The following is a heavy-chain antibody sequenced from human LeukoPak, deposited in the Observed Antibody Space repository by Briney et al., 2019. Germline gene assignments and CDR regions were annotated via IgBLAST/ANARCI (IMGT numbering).Heavy chain of an antibody. V-gene: IGHV3-21*01. J-gene: IGHJ5*02. CDR2: ISSSSSYI. CDR1: GFTFSSYS. Sequence: GGSLRLSCAASGFTFSSYSMNWVRQAPGKGLEGVSSISSSSSYIYYADSVKGRFTISRDNAKNSLYLQMNSLRAEDTAVYYCARGVPYYYDSSGYYHWFDPWGQGTLVTVSS. CDR3: ARGVPYYYDSSGYYHWFDP. D-gene: IGHD3-22*01.